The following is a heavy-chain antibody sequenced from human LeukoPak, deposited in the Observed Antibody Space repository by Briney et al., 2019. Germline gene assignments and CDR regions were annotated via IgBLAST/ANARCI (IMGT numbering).Heavy chain of an antibody. CDR3: ARDEDTSSDNAFDI. D-gene: IGHD2-21*01. CDR2: INLNSGAT. CDR1: GYTFTDCY. J-gene: IGHJ3*02. Sequence: GASVKVSCKASGYTFTDCYMHWVRQAPGQGLEWMGWINLNSGATNYAQNFQGRVTMTRDTSISTAYMVLSGLRSDDTAVYYCARDEDTSSDNAFDIWGQGTMVTVSS. V-gene: IGHV1-2*02.